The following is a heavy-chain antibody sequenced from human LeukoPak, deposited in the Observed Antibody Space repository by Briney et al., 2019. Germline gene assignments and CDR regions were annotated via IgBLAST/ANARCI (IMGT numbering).Heavy chain of an antibody. CDR1: GGSFSGDY. CDR2: INHSGST. Sequence: SETLSLTCAVYGGSFSGDYWSWIRQPPGKGLEWIGEINHSGSTNYNPSLKSRVTISVDTSKNQFSLKLSSVTAADTAVYYCAREYSSSDDWGQGTLVTVSS. D-gene: IGHD6-6*01. J-gene: IGHJ4*02. CDR3: AREYSSSDD. V-gene: IGHV4-34*01.